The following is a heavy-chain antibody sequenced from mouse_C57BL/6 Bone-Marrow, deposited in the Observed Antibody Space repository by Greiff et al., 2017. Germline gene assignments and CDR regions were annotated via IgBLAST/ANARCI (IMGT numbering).Heavy chain of an antibody. CDR3: ASWGGSRSSAMDY. D-gene: IGHD1-1*01. J-gene: IGHJ4*01. CDR2: IDPSDSET. Sequence: QVQLQQPGAELVRPGSSVKLSCKASGYTFTSYWMHWVKQRPIQGLEWIGNIDPSDSETHYNQKFKDKATLTVDKSSSTAYMQLSSLTSEDSAVYYCASWGGSRSSAMDYWGQGTSVTVSS. V-gene: IGHV1-52*01. CDR1: GYTFTSYW.